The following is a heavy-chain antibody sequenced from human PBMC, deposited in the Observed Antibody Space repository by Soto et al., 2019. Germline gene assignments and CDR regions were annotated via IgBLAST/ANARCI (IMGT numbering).Heavy chain of an antibody. Sequence: SETLSLTCTVSGGSISSGGYYWSWIRQHPGKGLEWIGYIYYSGSTNYNPSLKSRATISVDTSKNQFSLKLSSVTAADTAVYYCARDEGDLGGFDIWGQGTMVTVSS. V-gene: IGHV4-61*08. CDR1: GGSISSGGYY. CDR2: IYYSGST. CDR3: ARDEGDLGGFDI. D-gene: IGHD3-10*01. J-gene: IGHJ3*02.